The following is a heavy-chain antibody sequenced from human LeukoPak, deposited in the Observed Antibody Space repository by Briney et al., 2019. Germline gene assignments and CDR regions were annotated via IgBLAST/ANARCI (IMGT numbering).Heavy chain of an antibody. CDR3: ARHNSKEASTYYFDY. D-gene: IGHD4-23*01. V-gene: IGHV5-51*01. CDR2: INPADSDT. Sequence: GESLKISCKGSGYSFTNYWIAWVRHMPGKGLEWMGIINPADSDTRYSPSFEGQVTISADKSITTAYLQWGSLKASDTAIYYCARHNSKEASTYYFDYWGRGTLVTVSS. J-gene: IGHJ4*02. CDR1: GYSFTNYW.